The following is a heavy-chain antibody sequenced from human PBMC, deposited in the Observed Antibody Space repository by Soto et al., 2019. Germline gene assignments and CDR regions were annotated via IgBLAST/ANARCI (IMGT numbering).Heavy chain of an antibody. V-gene: IGHV3-23*01. CDR2: IGASGDGT. J-gene: IGHJ4*02. CDR1: GFTFSSYA. CDR3: AVRKTGSYFDY. D-gene: IGHD1-26*01. Sequence: DVQLLESGGGLVQPGGSLGLSCAASGFTFSSYAMSWVRQAPGKGLEWVSGIGASGDGTYYADSVKGRFIISRDNSKNTLHLQMNSLRVEDTSVYYCAVRKTGSYFDYWGQGTLVTVSS.